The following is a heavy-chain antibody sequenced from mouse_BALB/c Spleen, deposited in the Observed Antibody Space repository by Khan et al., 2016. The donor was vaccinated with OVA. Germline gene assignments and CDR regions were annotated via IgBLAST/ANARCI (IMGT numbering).Heavy chain of an antibody. J-gene: IGHJ2*01. V-gene: IGHV1-76*01. CDR3: ARGEALYYFDY. Sequence: QVQLKESGAELVRPGASVKLSCKTSGYIFTSYWIHWVNQRSGQGLEWIARIYPGTDNTYYNEKLKDKATLTADKSSSTSYMQLRSLKSVDSAVSFCARGEALYYFDYWGQGTTLTVSS. CDR2: IYPGTDNT. CDR1: GYIFTSYW. D-gene: IGHD3-2*02.